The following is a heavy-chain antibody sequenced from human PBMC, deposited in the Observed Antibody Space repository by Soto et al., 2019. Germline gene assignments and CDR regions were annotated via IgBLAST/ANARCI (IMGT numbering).Heavy chain of an antibody. CDR2: ISGSGGST. D-gene: IGHD5-12*01. CDR3: AKVPTATLTLLYNWFDP. V-gene: IGHV3-23*01. J-gene: IGHJ5*02. CDR1: GFTFSSYA. Sequence: PGGSLRLSCAASGFTFSSYAMSWVRQAPGKGLEWVSAISGSGGSTYYADSVKGRFTISRDNSKNTLYLQMNSLRAEDTAVYYCAKVPTATLTLLYNWFDPWGQGTLVTVSS.